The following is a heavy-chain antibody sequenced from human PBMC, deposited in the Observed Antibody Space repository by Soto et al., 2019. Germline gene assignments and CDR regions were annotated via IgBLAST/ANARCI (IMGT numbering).Heavy chain of an antibody. J-gene: IGHJ3*02. CDR3: SRNQWELRTIDAFDI. V-gene: IGHV3-30-3*01. Sequence: QVQLVESGGGVVQPGRSLRLSCAASGFTFSSYAMYWVRQAPGKGLEWVAVISYDGSKKYYADSVKGRFTISRDNSKNTRYLQMNSLRGEDTAVYYCSRNQWELRTIDAFDIWGQGTMVIVSS. CDR1: GFTFSSYA. CDR2: ISYDGSKK. D-gene: IGHD1-26*01.